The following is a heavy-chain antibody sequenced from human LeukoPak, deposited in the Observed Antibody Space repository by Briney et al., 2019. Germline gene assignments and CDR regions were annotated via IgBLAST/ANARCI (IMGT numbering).Heavy chain of an antibody. CDR3: AHTFSSSWGTMYYFDY. Sequence: SGPTLVKPTQALTLTCTFSGFSLSTSGVGVGWIRQPPGKALEWLALIYWDDDKRYSPSLKSRLTITKDTSKNQVVLTMTNMDPVDTATYYCAHTFSSSWGTMYYFDYWGQGTLVTVSS. V-gene: IGHV2-5*02. J-gene: IGHJ4*02. CDR2: IYWDDDK. D-gene: IGHD6-13*01. CDR1: GFSLSTSGVG.